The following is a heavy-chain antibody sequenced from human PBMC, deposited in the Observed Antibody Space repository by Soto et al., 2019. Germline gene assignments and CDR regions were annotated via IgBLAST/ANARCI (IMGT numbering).Heavy chain of an antibody. J-gene: IGHJ6*03. CDR2: INHSGST. CDR3: ARDLRLARRYSSSWPQNYYYMDV. Sequence: PSETLSLTCAVYGGSFSGYYWSWIRQPPGKGLEWIGEINHSGSTNYNPSLKSRVTISVDTSKNQFSLKLSSVTAADTAVYCCARDLRLARRYSSSWPQNYYYMDVWGEGTTVTVSS. D-gene: IGHD6-13*01. V-gene: IGHV4-34*01. CDR1: GGSFSGYY.